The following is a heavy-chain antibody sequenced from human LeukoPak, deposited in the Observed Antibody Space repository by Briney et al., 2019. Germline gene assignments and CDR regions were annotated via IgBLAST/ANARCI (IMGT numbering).Heavy chain of an antibody. D-gene: IGHD6-19*01. CDR3: ARETSLAGFASGLGFNY. Sequence: SETLSLTCTVSDGSISSYYWSWIRQPPGKGLEWIGYIYYSGSTNYNPSLKSRVTISVDTSKNQFSLKLTSVTAADTATYYCARETSLAGFASGLGFNYWGQGILVTVSS. V-gene: IGHV4-59*01. CDR2: IYYSGST. J-gene: IGHJ4*02. CDR1: DGSISSYY.